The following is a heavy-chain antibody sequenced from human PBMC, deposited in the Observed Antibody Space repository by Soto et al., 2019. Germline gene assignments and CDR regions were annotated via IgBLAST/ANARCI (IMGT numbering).Heavy chain of an antibody. CDR3: AREDGGNIYHYYGMDV. CDR2: IYYSGST. V-gene: IGHV4-39*02. D-gene: IGHD2-15*01. Sequence: PSETLSLTCTVSGGSISSSSYYWGWIRQPPGKGLEWIGSIYYSGSTYYNPSLKSRVTISVDTSKNQFSLKLSSVTAADTAVYYCAREDGGNIYHYYGMDVWGQGTTVTVSS. J-gene: IGHJ6*02. CDR1: GGSISSSSYY.